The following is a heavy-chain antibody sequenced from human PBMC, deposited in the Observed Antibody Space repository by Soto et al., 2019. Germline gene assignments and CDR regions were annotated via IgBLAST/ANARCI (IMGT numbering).Heavy chain of an antibody. CDR1: GGSISSSSYY. CDR3: AGGVRGVIKGAKFEY. Sequence: SETLSLTCTVSGGSISSSSYYWGWIRQPPGKGLEWIGSIYYSGSTYYNPSLKSRATISVDTSKNQFSLKLSSVTAADTAVYYCAGGVRGVIKGAKFEYWGQGTLVTVSS. D-gene: IGHD3-10*01. CDR2: IYYSGST. V-gene: IGHV4-39*01. J-gene: IGHJ4*02.